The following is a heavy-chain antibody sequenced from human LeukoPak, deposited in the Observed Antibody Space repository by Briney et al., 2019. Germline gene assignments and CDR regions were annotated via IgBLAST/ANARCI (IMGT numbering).Heavy chain of an antibody. D-gene: IGHD1-14*01. Sequence: ASVKVSCKASGYTFTSYGISWVRQAPGQGLERMGWISAYNGNTNYAQKFQGRVTMTEDTSTDTAYMELSSLRSEDTAVYYCATVPKGYYYMDVWGKGTTVTVSS. V-gene: IGHV1-18*01. CDR1: GYTFTSYG. CDR3: ATVPKGYYYMDV. CDR2: ISAYNGNT. J-gene: IGHJ6*03.